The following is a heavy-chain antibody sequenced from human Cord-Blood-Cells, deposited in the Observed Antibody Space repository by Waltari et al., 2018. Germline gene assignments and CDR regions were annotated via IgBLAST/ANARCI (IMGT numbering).Heavy chain of an antibody. V-gene: IGHV1-69*01. CDR2: IIPIFGTA. D-gene: IGHD3-10*01. CDR1: GCTFSSYA. J-gene: IGHJ4*02. CDR3: AREGLDGSGSYCFDY. Sequence: QVQLVQSGAEVKKPGSSVKVSCKASGCTFSSYAISWVRQPPGQGLEWMGGIIPIFGTANDAKKSQGSVTITADESTSTAYMELSSLRSEDTAVYYCAREGLDGSGSYCFDYWGQGTLVTVSS.